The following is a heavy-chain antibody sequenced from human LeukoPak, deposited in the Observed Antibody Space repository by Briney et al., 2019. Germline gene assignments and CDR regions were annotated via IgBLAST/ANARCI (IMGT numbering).Heavy chain of an antibody. V-gene: IGHV3-48*03. CDR2: INTRGDTL. J-gene: IGHJ3*02. CDR3: ARDSRRAFEI. Sequence: PGGSLRLSCAASGFTFRNYEMNWVRQAPGKGLEWISFINTRGDTLYYADSVKGRFTISRDNANNTLYLQMNSLRAEDTAVYYCARDSRRAFEIWGQGTMVTVSS. CDR1: GFTFRNYE.